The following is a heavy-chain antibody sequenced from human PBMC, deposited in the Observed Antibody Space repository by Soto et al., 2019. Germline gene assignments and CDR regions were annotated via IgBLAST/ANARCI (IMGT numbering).Heavy chain of an antibody. J-gene: IGHJ4*02. Sequence: QVQLVESGGGVVQPGRSLRLSCAASGFTFSSYGMHWVRQAPGKGLEWVAVISYDGSNKYYADSVKGRFTISRDNSENTLYLQMNSLRAEDTAVYYCARPMTTVTMGSGLDYWGQGTLVTVSS. V-gene: IGHV3-30*03. CDR1: GFTFSSYG. D-gene: IGHD4-17*01. CDR2: ISYDGSNK. CDR3: ARPMTTVTMGSGLDY.